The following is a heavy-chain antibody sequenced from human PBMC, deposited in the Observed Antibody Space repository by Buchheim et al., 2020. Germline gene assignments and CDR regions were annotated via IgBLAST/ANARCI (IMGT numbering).Heavy chain of an antibody. V-gene: IGHV3-30*18. CDR2: ISYDGSNK. J-gene: IGHJ6*02. CDR1: GFTFSSYG. Sequence: QVQLVESGGGVVQPGRSLRLSCAASGFTFSSYGMHWVRQAPGKGLEWVAVISYDGSNKYYADSVKGRFTISRDNSKKTLYLQMNSLRAEDTAVYYCAKASPRCSSTSCYTPSPHGMDVWGQGTT. D-gene: IGHD2-2*02. CDR3: AKASPRCSSTSCYTPSPHGMDV.